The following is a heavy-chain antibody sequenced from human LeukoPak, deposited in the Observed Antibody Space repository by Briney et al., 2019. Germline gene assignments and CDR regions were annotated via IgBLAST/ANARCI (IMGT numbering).Heavy chain of an antibody. CDR1: GYTFTTYA. CDR2: INTNTGNP. J-gene: IGHJ4*02. CDR3: ATGNRDGYLFY. V-gene: IGHV7-4-1*02. D-gene: IGHD5-24*01. Sequence: ASVKVSCKASGYTFTTYAMNWVRQAPGQGLEWMGWINTNTGNPTYAQGFTGRFVFSLDTSVSTAYLQISSLKAEDTAVYYCATGNRDGYLFYWGQGTLVTVSS.